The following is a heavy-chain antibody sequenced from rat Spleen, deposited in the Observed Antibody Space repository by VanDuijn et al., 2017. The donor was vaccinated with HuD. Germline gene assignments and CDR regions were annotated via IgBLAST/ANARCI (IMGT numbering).Heavy chain of an antibody. J-gene: IGHJ2*01. V-gene: IGHV5-17*01. CDR3: TTGTF. CDR2: INYDGGST. Sequence: EVQLVESGGGLLQPGRSLKFSCAASGFIFSDYAMAWVRQAPKKGLEWVTYINYDGGSTYYRDSVKGRFTISRDDAKSTLYLQMDSLRSEDTATYYCTTGTFWGQGVMVTVSS. CDR1: GFIFSDYA.